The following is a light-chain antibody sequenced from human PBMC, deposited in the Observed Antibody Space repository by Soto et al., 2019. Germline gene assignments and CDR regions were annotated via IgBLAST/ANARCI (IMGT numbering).Light chain of an antibody. CDR2: KVD. Sequence: QFALTQPASVSGSPGQSITIPCSGRSSDLGGLNYVSWYQQHPGKVPKLIIYKVDNRPSGISDRFSASKSGNTASLTISGLQAEDEAHYYCSSYAGSYTFVVFGGGTKLTVL. CDR3: SSYAGSYTFVV. V-gene: IGLV2-14*01. J-gene: IGLJ2*01. CDR1: SSDLGGLNY.